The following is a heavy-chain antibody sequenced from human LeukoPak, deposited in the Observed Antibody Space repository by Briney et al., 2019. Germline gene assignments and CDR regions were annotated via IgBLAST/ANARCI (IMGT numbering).Heavy chain of an antibody. D-gene: IGHD3-22*01. CDR1: GYTFTGYY. CDR3: ARTPSDYDSSGYYDY. CDR2: INPNSGGT. Sequence: GASVKVSCKASGYTFTGYYMHWVRQAPGQGLEWMGWINPNSGGTNYAQKFQGRVTMTRDTSISTAYMELSRLRSDDTAVYYCARTPSDYDSSGYYDYWRQGTLVTVSS. J-gene: IGHJ4*02. V-gene: IGHV1-2*02.